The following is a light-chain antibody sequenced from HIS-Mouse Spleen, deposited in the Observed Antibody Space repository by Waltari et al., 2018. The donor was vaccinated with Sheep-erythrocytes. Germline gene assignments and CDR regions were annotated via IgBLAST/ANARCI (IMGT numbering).Light chain of an antibody. CDR2: QDS. V-gene: IGLV3-1*01. CDR1: KLGDKY. CDR3: QAWDSSTAV. J-gene: IGLJ2*01. Sequence: SYELTQPPSVSVSPGQTASITCSGDKLGDKYACWYQQKPGQSPVLVTYQDSKRPSGIPARFPGSNSANTATLTISGTQAMDEADYYCQAWDSSTAVFGGGTKLTVL.